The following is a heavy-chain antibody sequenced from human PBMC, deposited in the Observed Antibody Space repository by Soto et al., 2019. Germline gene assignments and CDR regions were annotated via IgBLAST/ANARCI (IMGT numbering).Heavy chain of an antibody. CDR1: GFTFSSYA. V-gene: IGHV3-23*01. J-gene: IGHJ3*02. Sequence: EVQLLESGGGLVQPGGSLRLSCAASGFTFSSYAMSWVRQAPGKGLEWVSAISGSGGTTYYADSVKGRFTFSRDNSMNTLYLQMNSLRAEDTDVYYCAKTANGWFRAFDIWGQGTMVTVSS. D-gene: IGHD6-19*01. CDR2: ISGSGGTT. CDR3: AKTANGWFRAFDI.